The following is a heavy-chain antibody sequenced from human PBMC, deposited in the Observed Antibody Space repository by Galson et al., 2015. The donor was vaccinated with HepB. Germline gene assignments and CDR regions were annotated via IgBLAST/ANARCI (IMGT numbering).Heavy chain of an antibody. CDR1: GFTFSSYA. J-gene: IGHJ4*02. CDR3: ARSVSGSFDY. V-gene: IGHV3-30*04. Sequence: SLRLSCAASGFTFSSYAMHWVRQAPGKGLEWVAVISYDGSNKYYADSVKGRFTISRDNSRNTQYLQMNSLRAEDTAVYYCARSVSGSFDYWGQGTLVTVSS. CDR2: ISYDGSNK. D-gene: IGHD6-25*01.